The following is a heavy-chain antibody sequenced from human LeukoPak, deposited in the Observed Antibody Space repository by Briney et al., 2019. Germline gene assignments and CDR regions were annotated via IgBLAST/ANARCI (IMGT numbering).Heavy chain of an antibody. Sequence: ASVKVSCKASGYTFTSYDINWVRQATGQGLEWMGWMNPNSGNTGYAQKFQGRVTMTRNTSISTAYMELSSLRSEDTAVYYCARGSGWKNYYYYYMDVWGKGTTVTVSS. D-gene: IGHD6-19*01. V-gene: IGHV1-8*01. CDR2: MNPNSGNT. J-gene: IGHJ6*03. CDR3: ARGSGWKNYYYYYMDV. CDR1: GYTFTSYD.